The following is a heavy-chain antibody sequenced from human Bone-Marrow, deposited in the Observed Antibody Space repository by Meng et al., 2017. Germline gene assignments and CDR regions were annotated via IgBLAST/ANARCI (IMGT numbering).Heavy chain of an antibody. CDR2: INTDASIT. J-gene: IGHJ4*02. V-gene: IGHV3-74*03. D-gene: IGHD3-9*01. CDR1: GFTFSSYN. CDR3: ARDADWVIFDH. Sequence: GESLKISCAASGFTFSSYNMHWVRQTPGEGLVWVSRINTDASITTYADSVKGRFTISRDDAKNTVYLQMNSLRAEDTAVYYCARDADWVIFDHWGQGALVTVSP.